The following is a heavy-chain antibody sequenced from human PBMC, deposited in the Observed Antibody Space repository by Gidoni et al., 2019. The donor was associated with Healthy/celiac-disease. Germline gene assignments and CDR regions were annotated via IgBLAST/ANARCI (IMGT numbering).Heavy chain of an antibody. CDR2: ISWNSVSI. Sequence: AAFGFTFDDYAMHWVRQAPGKGLEWVSGISWNSVSIGYADSVKGRFTISRDNAKNSLYLQMNSLRAEDTALYYCAKDITTVPTVTNYYYYYGMDVWGQGTTVTVSS. CDR3: AKDITTVPTVTNYYYYYGMDV. D-gene: IGHD4-17*01. J-gene: IGHJ6*02. V-gene: IGHV3-9*01. CDR1: GFTFDDYA.